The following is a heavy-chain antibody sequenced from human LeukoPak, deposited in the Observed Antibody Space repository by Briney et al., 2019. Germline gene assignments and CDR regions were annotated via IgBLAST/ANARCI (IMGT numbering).Heavy chain of an antibody. Sequence: ASVKVSCKASGGTFSSYAISWVRQAPGQGLEWMGGIIPIFGTANYAQKFQGRVTITADESTSTAYMELRSLRSDDTAVYYCAREIGIGCYDSSGYAFDIWGQGTMVTVSS. J-gene: IGHJ3*02. CDR1: GGTFSSYA. D-gene: IGHD3-22*01. CDR3: AREIGIGCYDSSGYAFDI. V-gene: IGHV1-69*01. CDR2: IIPIFGTA.